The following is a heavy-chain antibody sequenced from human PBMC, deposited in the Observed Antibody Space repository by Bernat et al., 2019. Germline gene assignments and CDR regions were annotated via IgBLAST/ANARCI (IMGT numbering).Heavy chain of an antibody. Sequence: QVQLVESGGGVVQPGRSLRLSCAASGFTLSSSAMHWVRQAPGKGLEWVAVISYDGSNEYYADSVKGRFTISRDNSKNTLFLQMNSLRAEDTAVYFCARSGGSSDDYWGQGTLVTVSS. CDR2: ISYDGSNE. D-gene: IGHD6-6*01. V-gene: IGHV3-30-3*01. CDR1: GFTLSSSA. J-gene: IGHJ4*02. CDR3: ARSGGSSDDY.